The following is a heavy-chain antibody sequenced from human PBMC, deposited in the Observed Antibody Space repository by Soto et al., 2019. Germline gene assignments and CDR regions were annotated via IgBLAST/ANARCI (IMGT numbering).Heavy chain of an antibody. Sequence: QITLKESGPTLVKPTQTLTLTCTFSGFSLSTGVGVGWIRQPPGKALECLALIYWDDDKRYSSSLKSRLTITKDTSKNQVVLIMINMDPVDTATYYCAQKSYYGSGSLDYWGQGILVTVSS. J-gene: IGHJ4*02. CDR3: AQKSYYGSGSLDY. CDR2: IYWDDDK. CDR1: GFSLSTGVG. V-gene: IGHV2-5*02. D-gene: IGHD3-10*01.